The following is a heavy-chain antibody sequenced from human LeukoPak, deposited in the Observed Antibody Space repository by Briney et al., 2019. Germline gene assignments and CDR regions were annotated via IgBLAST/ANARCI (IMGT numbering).Heavy chain of an antibody. J-gene: IGHJ4*02. V-gene: IGHV4-59*01. CDR1: GGSISSYY. CDR3: ARDMVRERSFDY. D-gene: IGHD3-10*01. Sequence: PSETLSLTCTVSGGSISSYYWSWLRQPPGKGLEWVGYTYYSGSTKYNPYLKSRVTISVDTSKNQFSLKLSSVTAADTAVYYCARDMVRERSFDYWGQGTLVTVSS. CDR2: TYYSGST.